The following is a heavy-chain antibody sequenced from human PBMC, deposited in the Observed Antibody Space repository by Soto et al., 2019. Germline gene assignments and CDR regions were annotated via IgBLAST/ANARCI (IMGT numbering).Heavy chain of an antibody. CDR1: GFTFSSYG. CDR2: ISYDGSNK. Sequence: HPGGSLRLSCAASGFTFSSYGMHWVRQAPGKGLEWVAVISYDGSNKYYADSVKGRFTISRDNSKNTLYLQMNGLRAEDTAVYYCAKVLVGATKIYYYYYGMDVWGQGTTVTVSS. D-gene: IGHD1-26*01. CDR3: AKVLVGATKIYYYYYGMDV. J-gene: IGHJ6*02. V-gene: IGHV3-30*18.